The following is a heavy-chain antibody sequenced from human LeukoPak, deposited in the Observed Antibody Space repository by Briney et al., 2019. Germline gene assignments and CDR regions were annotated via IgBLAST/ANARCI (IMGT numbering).Heavy chain of an antibody. CDR1: GGSISSYY. Sequence: SETLSLTCTASGGSISSYYWSWIRQPPGKGLEWIGYIYTSGSTNYNPSLKSRVTISVDTSKNQFSLKLSSVTAADPAVYYCARVGDSSSSQDWFDPWGQGTLVTVSS. CDR2: IYTSGST. CDR3: ARVGDSSSSQDWFDP. D-gene: IGHD6-6*01. J-gene: IGHJ5*02. V-gene: IGHV4-4*09.